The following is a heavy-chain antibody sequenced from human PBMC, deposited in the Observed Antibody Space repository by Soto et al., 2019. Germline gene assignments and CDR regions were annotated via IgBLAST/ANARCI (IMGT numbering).Heavy chain of an antibody. CDR3: ARAVAVAADFDY. J-gene: IGHJ4*02. Sequence: QVKLVQSGAEEKKPGASVKVSCKASGYTFTGYAMHWVRQAPGQRPEWMGWINAGNGNTKYSQKCQGRVTITRDTSVSSADMELSSLRSVDTAVYYCARAVAVAADFDYSGQGTLVTVSS. CDR1: GYTFTGYA. CDR2: INAGNGNT. D-gene: IGHD6-19*01. V-gene: IGHV1-3*05.